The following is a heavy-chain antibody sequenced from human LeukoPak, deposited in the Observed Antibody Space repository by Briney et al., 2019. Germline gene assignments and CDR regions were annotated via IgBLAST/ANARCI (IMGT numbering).Heavy chain of an antibody. CDR1: GYPISGGHY. J-gene: IGHJ5*02. CDR2: IFHSETT. Sequence: KPSETLSLTCGVSGYPISGGHYWGWIRQPPGKGLEWIGSIFHSETTYYNPSLKSRVTMPVDKSKNQFSLILTSVTAADTAVYYCARDQPAARRWFDPWGQGTLVTVSS. CDR3: ARDQPAARRWFDP. D-gene: IGHD2-2*01. V-gene: IGHV4-38-2*02.